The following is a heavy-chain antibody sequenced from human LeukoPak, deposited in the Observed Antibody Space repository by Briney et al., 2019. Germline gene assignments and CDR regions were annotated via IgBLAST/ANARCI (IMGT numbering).Heavy chain of an antibody. D-gene: IGHD3-10*01. Sequence: ASVNVSCKASGYTFTIYDINWVRQATGQRLEWMGWINAGNGNTKYSQKFQGRVTITRDTSASTAYMELSSLRSEDTAVYYCARDFDYYGSGSANYWGQGTLVTVSS. J-gene: IGHJ4*02. CDR1: GYTFTIYD. CDR2: INAGNGNT. V-gene: IGHV1-3*01. CDR3: ARDFDYYGSGSANY.